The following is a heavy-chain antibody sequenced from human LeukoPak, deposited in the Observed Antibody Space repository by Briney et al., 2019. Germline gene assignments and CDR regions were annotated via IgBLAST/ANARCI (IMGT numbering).Heavy chain of an antibody. D-gene: IGHD3-22*01. CDR2: ISYDGSNK. V-gene: IGHV3-30*04. CDR3: ARVYNYYDSSGPIDY. Sequence: GRSLRLSCAASGFTFSSYAMHWVRQAPGKGLEWVAVISYDGSNKYYADSVKGRFTISRDNSKNTLYLQMSSLRAEDTAVHYCARVYNYYDSSGPIDYWGQGTLVTVSS. J-gene: IGHJ4*02. CDR1: GFTFSSYA.